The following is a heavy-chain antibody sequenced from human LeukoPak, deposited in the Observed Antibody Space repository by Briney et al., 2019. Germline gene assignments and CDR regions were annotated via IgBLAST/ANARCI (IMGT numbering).Heavy chain of an antibody. CDR1: GGSISSSNYY. CDR2: IYYSGST. D-gene: IGHD6-19*01. CDR3: ARHASVDGNWPRPLDY. Sequence: PSETLSLTCTVSGGSISSSNYYWGWIRQPPGKVLEWIGNIYYSGSTYYKPSLKTRVTISVDTSKNQFSLKLTSVTAADTAVYYCARHASVDGNWPRPLDYWGQGSLVTVSS. J-gene: IGHJ4*02. V-gene: IGHV4-39*01.